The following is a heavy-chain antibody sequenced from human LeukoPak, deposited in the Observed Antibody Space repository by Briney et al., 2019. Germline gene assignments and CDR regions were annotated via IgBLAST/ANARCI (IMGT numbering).Heavy chain of an antibody. CDR3: AREMTDDSGLEAYFDY. J-gene: IGHJ4*02. CDR2: IKQDGSEK. D-gene: IGHD6-19*01. V-gene: IGHV3-7*01. CDR1: GFTFSSYW. Sequence: PGGSLRLSCAASGFTFSSYWMSWVRQAPGKGLEWVANIKQDGSEKYYVDSVKGRFTISRDNAKNSLYLQMNSLRAEDTAVYYCAREMTDDSGLEAYFDYWGQGTLVTVSS.